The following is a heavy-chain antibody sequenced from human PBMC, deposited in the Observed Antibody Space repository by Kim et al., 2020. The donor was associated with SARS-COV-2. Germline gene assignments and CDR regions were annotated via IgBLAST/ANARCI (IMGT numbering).Heavy chain of an antibody. J-gene: IGHJ4*01. Sequence: SETLSLTCAVYGGSFSGYYWSWIRQPPGKGLEWIGEINHSGSTNYNPSLKSRVTISVDTSKNQFSLKLSSVTAADTAVYYCARGRSSSWHWRGTFDYWG. CDR2: INHSGST. CDR3: ARGRSSSWHWRGTFDY. CDR1: GGSFSGYY. D-gene: IGHD6-13*01. V-gene: IGHV4-34*01.